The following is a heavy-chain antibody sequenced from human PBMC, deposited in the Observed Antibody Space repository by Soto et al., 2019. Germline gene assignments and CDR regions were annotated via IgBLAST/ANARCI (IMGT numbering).Heavy chain of an antibody. CDR3: ARVPLSIEPNGMIADNWFDP. CDR2: IYHSGST. D-gene: IGHD6-6*01. CDR1: SGSISSSKW. V-gene: IGHV4-4*02. J-gene: IGHJ5*02. Sequence: SETLSITCAVSSGSISSSKWWSWVRQPPGKGLEWIGEIYHSGSTNYNPSLKSRVTLSVDKSKNQFSLKLSSVTAADTAVYYCARVPLSIEPNGMIADNWFDPWGQGTLGTVSS.